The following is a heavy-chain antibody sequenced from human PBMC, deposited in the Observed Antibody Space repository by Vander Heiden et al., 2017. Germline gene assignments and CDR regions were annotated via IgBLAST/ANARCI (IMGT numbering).Heavy chain of an antibody. J-gene: IGHJ2*01. V-gene: IGHV4-59*01. Sequence: QVQLQESGPGLVKPSETLSLTCPVSGGSISSYYWSWIRQPPGKGLEWIGYIYYSGSTNYNPSLKSRVTISVDTSKNQFSLKLSSVTAADTAVYYCARERAYDSSWYFDLWGRGTLVTVS. CDR1: GGSISSYY. D-gene: IGHD3-22*01. CDR2: IYYSGST. CDR3: ARERAYDSSWYFDL.